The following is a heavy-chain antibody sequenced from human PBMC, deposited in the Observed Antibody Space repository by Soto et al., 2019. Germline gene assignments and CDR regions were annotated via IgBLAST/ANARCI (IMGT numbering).Heavy chain of an antibody. Sequence: PSETLSLTCAVYGGSFSDYYWSWIRQPPGKGLEWIGEINHSGSTNYNPSLKSRVTISVDTSKNQFSLKLSFVTAADTAVYYCASGRRAFNSSWFDYWGQGTLVTVS. D-gene: IGHD6-13*01. CDR2: INHSGST. V-gene: IGHV4-34*01. CDR3: ASGRRAFNSSWFDY. J-gene: IGHJ4*02. CDR1: GGSFSDYY.